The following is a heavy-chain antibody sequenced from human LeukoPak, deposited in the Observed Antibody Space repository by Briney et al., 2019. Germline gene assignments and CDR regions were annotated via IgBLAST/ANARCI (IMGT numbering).Heavy chain of an antibody. Sequence: SETLSLTCTVSGGSISSYYWTWIRQPPGKGPEWIGCISDTGTTKYNPAFKSRVTISVDTSKNQFSLKLTSVTAADTAVYFCATGYYEPFEKWGQGTLVSVSS. CDR1: GGSISSYY. CDR3: ATGYYEPFEK. D-gene: IGHD3-22*01. CDR2: ISDTGTT. J-gene: IGHJ4*02. V-gene: IGHV4-59*01.